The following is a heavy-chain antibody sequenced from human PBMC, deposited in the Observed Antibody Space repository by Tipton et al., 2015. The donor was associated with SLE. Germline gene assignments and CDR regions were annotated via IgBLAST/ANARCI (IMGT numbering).Heavy chain of an antibody. CDR3: ATVTGDNYFYYMDV. V-gene: IGHV3-21*01. CDR2: ISSRSSFI. CDR1: GFTFSIYA. D-gene: IGHD2-15*01. Sequence: LSLTCAASGFTFSIYAMHWVRQAPGKGLEWVSSISSRSSFIFYADSVKGRFTVSRDNAKNSLFLQMNGLGAEDTALYYCATVTGDNYFYYMDVWGNGTTVAVSS. J-gene: IGHJ6*03.